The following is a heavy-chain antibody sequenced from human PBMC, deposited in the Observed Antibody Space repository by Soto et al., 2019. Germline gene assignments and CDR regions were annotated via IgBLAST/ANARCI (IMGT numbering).Heavy chain of an antibody. V-gene: IGHV4-39*01. J-gene: IGHJ4*02. Sequence: PSETLSLTCTVSGGSISSSSYYWGWIRQPPGKGLEWIGSIYYSGSTYYNQSLKSRVTISVDTSKNQLSLKLSSVTAADTAVYYCARSLVGATTLGFDYWGQGTLVTVS. CDR1: GGSISSSSYY. CDR2: IYYSGST. D-gene: IGHD1-26*01. CDR3: ARSLVGATTLGFDY.